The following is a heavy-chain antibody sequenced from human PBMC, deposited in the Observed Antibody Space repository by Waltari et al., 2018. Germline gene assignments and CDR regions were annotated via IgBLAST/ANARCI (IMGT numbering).Heavy chain of an antibody. Sequence: QVQLVQSGAEVKKPGASVKVSCKASGSTFSAYFMHWVRQAPGQGLEWMGRIDPNIGGTNYEQKFKGRVTMTRETSISTIYMELRRLTFDDTALYYCARDASTAVPEGDALDSWGQGTMVAVSA. CDR1: GSTFSAYF. V-gene: IGHV1-2*06. J-gene: IGHJ3*02. CDR3: ARDASTAVPEGDALDS. CDR2: IDPNIGGT. D-gene: IGHD6-19*01.